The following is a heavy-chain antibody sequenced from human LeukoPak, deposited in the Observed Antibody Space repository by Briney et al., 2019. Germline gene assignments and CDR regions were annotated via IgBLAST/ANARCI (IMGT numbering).Heavy chain of an antibody. CDR3: ARLRRVATSGWH. V-gene: IGHV4-39*01. CDR2: IYYSGST. Sequence: SETLSLTCTVSGGSISSSSYYWGWIRQPPGKGLEWIGRIYYSGSTYYNPSLKSRVTISVDTSKNQFSLKLSSVTAADTAVYYCARLRRVATSGWHWGQGTLVTVSS. J-gene: IGHJ4*02. D-gene: IGHD6-19*01. CDR1: GGSISSSSYY.